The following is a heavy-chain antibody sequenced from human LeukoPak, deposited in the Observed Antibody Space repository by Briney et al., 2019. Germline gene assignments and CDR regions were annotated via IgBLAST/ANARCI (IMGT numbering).Heavy chain of an antibody. CDR3: AKDSGANIAVAGTDFDY. D-gene: IGHD6-19*01. V-gene: IGHV3-30*02. CDR2: IRYDGSNK. J-gene: IGHJ4*02. CDR1: GFTFSSYG. Sequence: GGSLRLSCAASGFTFSSYGMHWVRQAAGKGLEWVAFIRYDGSNKYYADSVKGRFNISRDNSKNTLYLQMNSLRAEDTAVYYCAKDSGANIAVAGTDFDYWGQGTLVTVSS.